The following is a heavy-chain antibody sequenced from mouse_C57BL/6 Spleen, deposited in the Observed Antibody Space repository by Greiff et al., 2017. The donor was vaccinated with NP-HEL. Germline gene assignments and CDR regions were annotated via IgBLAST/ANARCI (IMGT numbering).Heavy chain of an antibody. D-gene: IGHD1-1*02. CDR2: ISSGGDYI. J-gene: IGHJ2*01. CDR1: GFTFSSYA. Sequence: EVKLMESGEGLVKPGGSLKLSCAASGFTFSSYAMSWVRQTPEKRLEWVAYISSGGDYIYYADTVKGRFTISRDNARNTLYLQMSSLKSEDTAMYYCTRVGGYFDYWGQGTTLTVSS. V-gene: IGHV5-9-1*02. CDR3: TRVGGYFDY.